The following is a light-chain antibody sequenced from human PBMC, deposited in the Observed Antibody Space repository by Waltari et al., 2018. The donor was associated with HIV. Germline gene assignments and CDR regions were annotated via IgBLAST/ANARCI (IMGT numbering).Light chain of an antibody. CDR2: WAS. J-gene: IGKJ1*01. CDR1: QTIFYSSKNKNY. Sequence: DIVMTQSPDSLVLSLGEGATINCKSSQTIFYSSKNKNYLAWYQQRPRQTPKLLIHWASTRDSGVPDRFSGSGSGTDFTLTISNLQSEDVAIYFCQQYYSNPPTFGQGTKVEVK. CDR3: QQYYSNPPT. V-gene: IGKV4-1*01.